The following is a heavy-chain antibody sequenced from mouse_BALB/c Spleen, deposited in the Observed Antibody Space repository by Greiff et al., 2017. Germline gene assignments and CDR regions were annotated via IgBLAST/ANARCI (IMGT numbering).Heavy chain of an antibody. D-gene: IGHD2-3*01. V-gene: IGHV5-6-5*01. Sequence: EVKVVESGGGLVKPGGSLKLSCAASGFTFSSYAMSWVRQTPEKRLEWVASISSGGSTYYPDSVKGRFTISRDNARTILYLQMSSLRSEDTAMYYCARGWDGYCAMDYWGQGTSVTVSS. CDR2: ISSGGST. CDR1: GFTFSSYA. CDR3: ARGWDGYCAMDY. J-gene: IGHJ4*01.